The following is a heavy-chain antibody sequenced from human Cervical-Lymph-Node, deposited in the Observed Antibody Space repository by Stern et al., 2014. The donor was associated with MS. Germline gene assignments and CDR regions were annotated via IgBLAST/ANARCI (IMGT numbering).Heavy chain of an antibody. CDR2: IYSSGTT. Sequence: QVQLQESGPGLVKPSQTLSLTCTVSGDSISSGNYYWSWIRQPAGKGLEWIGRIYSSGTTYYNPSLRSRVTISIHTPNTQFPLKLSSVTATDTAVYYCATQGRALAPDWGQGTLVTVSS. V-gene: IGHV4-61*02. J-gene: IGHJ4*02. CDR1: GDSISSGNYY. CDR3: ATQGRALAPD.